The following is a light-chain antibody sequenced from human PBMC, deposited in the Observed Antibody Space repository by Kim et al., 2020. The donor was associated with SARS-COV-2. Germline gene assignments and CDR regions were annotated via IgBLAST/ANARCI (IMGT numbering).Light chain of an antibody. Sequence: GQSVTVSCTGSSSDIGVYKYVSWYHQYPGKAPKLMIFEVNKRPSGVPDRFSGSKSGNTASLTVSGLQAEDEAEYYCSSYAGNNNVVFGGGTQLTVL. V-gene: IGLV2-8*01. CDR1: SSDIGVYKY. CDR2: EVN. J-gene: IGLJ2*01. CDR3: SSYAGNNNVV.